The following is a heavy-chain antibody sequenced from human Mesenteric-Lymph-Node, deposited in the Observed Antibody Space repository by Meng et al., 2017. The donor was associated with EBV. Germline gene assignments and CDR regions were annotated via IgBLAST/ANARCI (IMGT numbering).Heavy chain of an antibody. V-gene: IGHV1-69*05. J-gene: IGHJ4*02. Sequence: QVPLVQSGAEVKKPGSSVKVSCKASGGTFSSYAISWVRQAPGQGLEWMGGIIPIFGTANYAQKFQGRVTMTTDTSTSTAYMELRSLRSDDTAVYYCARRASGYEWVDSWGQGTLVTVSS. CDR1: GGTFSSYA. CDR2: IIPIFGTA. D-gene: IGHD3-22*01. CDR3: ARRASGYEWVDS.